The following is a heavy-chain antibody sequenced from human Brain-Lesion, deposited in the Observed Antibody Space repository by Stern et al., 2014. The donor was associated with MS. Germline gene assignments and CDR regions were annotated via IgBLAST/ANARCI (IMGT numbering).Heavy chain of an antibody. V-gene: IGHV1-24*01. D-gene: IGHD1-26*01. CDR1: GYTLTGLS. CDR3: ATLSPGAGGNYYRHFDY. Sequence: VQLVQSGAEVKKPGASVKVSCKVSGYTLTGLSMHWVRQAPRKGLEWMGGFDPEDGETIYAQKFQGRVTMTEDTSTDTAHMELSSLRSEDTAVYYCATLSPGAGGNYYRHFDYWGQGTLVTVSS. J-gene: IGHJ4*02. CDR2: FDPEDGET.